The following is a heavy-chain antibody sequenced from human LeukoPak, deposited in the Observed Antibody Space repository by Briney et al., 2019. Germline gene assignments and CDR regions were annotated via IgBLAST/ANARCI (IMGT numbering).Heavy chain of an antibody. J-gene: IGHJ4*02. Sequence: GGSLRLSCAASGFTFSSYAMSWVRQAPGQGLEWVSLISTSGGRTYYADSVKGRFTVSRDNAKNTLSLQMNSLRAEDTAVYYCARDRSISAAGDTYWGQGTLVTVSS. CDR2: ISTSGGRT. V-gene: IGHV3-23*01. CDR3: ARDRSISAAGDTY. D-gene: IGHD6-13*01. CDR1: GFTFSSYA.